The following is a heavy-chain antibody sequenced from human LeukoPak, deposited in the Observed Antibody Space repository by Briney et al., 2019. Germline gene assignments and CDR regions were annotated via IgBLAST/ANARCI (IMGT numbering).Heavy chain of an antibody. J-gene: IGHJ4*02. CDR2: ITRNSNYI. CDR3: AKDRIAASGLSYYFDY. Sequence: PGGSLRLSCAASGFTFSSYNMNWVRQAPGKGLEWISSITRNSNYIYYADSVKGRFTISRDNGKSSLFLQMDSLRAEDTAVYYCAKDRIAASGLSYYFDYWGQGTLVTVSS. CDR1: GFTFSSYN. V-gene: IGHV3-21*01. D-gene: IGHD6-13*01.